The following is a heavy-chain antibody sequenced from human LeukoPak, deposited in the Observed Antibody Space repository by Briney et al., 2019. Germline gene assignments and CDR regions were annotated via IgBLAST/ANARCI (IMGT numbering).Heavy chain of an antibody. CDR2: IYSSGTT. CDR1: GDSISSSNYY. Sequence: PPETLPLTCNVSGDSISSSNYYWAWIRQPPGKGLEWIGNIYSSGTTHFSPSLRSRLTMSADNSKNQLFLKMISVTAADTAVYYCARHNMDLSDFDFWGQGTLVTVSS. V-gene: IGHV4-39*01. CDR3: ARHNMDLSDFDF. D-gene: IGHD3-3*01. J-gene: IGHJ4*02.